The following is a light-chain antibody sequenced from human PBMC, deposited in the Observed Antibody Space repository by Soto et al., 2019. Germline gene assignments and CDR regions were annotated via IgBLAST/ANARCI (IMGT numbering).Light chain of an antibody. Sequence: QSVLTQPPLVSGAPGQRVTIACIGSSSSIGAGYDVHWYQQFPGTAPKLLINDNGNRPSGVPDRFSGSKSGTSASLAITGLQAEDEADYYCQSYDSSLRGYVFGTGTKVTVL. V-gene: IGLV1-40*01. J-gene: IGLJ1*01. CDR2: DNG. CDR3: QSYDSSLRGYV. CDR1: SSSIGAGYD.